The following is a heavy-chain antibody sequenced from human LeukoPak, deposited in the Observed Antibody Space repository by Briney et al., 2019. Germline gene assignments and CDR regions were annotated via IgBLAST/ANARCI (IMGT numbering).Heavy chain of an antibody. CDR2: MNPNSGNT. D-gene: IGHD3-10*01. J-gene: IGHJ6*02. V-gene: IGHV1-8*01. CDR3: ARGDVLLWFGELLSNNYYYGMDV. CDR1: GYTFTSYD. Sequence: ASVKVSCKASGYTFTSYDINWVRQATGQGLEWMGWMNPNSGNTGYAQKFQGRVTMTRNTSISTAYMELTSLRSEDTAVYYCARGDVLLWFGELLSNNYYYGMDVRGQGTTVTVSS.